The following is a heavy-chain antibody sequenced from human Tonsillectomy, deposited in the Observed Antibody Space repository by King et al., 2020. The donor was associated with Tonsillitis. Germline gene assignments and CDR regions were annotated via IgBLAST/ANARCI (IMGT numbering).Heavy chain of an antibody. CDR2: ISSSSRYI. CDR3: VNDLDDTYNLNYAAFDV. Sequence: VQLVESGGGLVKPGESLRLSCAASGFTFSRYNMNWVRQAPGKGLEWVSSISSSSRYIYYSDSVKGRFTISRDNAKNSLYLQINSLRAEDTAVYYCVNDLDDTYNLNYAAFDVWGQGTLVTVSS. J-gene: IGHJ3*01. V-gene: IGHV3-21*01. CDR1: GFTFSRYN. D-gene: IGHD1-7*01.